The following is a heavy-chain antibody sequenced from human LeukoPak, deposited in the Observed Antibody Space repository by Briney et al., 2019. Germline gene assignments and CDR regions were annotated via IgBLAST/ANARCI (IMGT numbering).Heavy chain of an antibody. J-gene: IGHJ3*02. CDR3: ARGSSEYALGI. D-gene: IGHD3-22*01. CDR2: IYYSGST. CDR1: GGSISSYY. Sequence: PSETLSLTCTVSGGSISSYYWSWIRQPPGKGLEWIGYIYYSGSTNYNPSLKSRVTISVDTSKNQFSLKLSSVTAADTAVYYCARGSSEYALGIWGQGTMVTVSS. V-gene: IGHV4-59*01.